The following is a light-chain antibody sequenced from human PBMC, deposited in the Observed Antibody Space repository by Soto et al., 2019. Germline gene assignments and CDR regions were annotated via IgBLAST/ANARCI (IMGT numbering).Light chain of an antibody. CDR3: QSYDSSLSGSV. CDR2: GNS. V-gene: IGLV1-40*01. J-gene: IGLJ2*01. CDR1: SSNIGAGYD. Sequence: QSVLTQPPSMSGAPGQRVTISCTGSSSNIGAGYDVHWYQQLPGTAPKLLIYGNSNRPSGVPDRFSGSKSGTSASLAITGLQAEEEADYYCQSYDSSLSGSVFGGGTKLTVL.